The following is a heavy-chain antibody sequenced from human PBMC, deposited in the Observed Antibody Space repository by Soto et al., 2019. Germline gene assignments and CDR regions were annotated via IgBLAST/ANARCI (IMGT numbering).Heavy chain of an antibody. Sequence: PSETLSLTCTVSGGSTSSDNYWSWIRQPPGKGLEWIGHIYYSGNTAYNPSLKSRLAISIDTSKNQFSLKLSSVTAADTAVYFCAREGGESSDGLYYFDSWGQGARVTVSS. CDR2: IYYSGNT. CDR1: GGSTSSDNY. V-gene: IGHV4-30-4*01. CDR3: AREGGESSDGLYYFDS. J-gene: IGHJ4*02. D-gene: IGHD3-16*01.